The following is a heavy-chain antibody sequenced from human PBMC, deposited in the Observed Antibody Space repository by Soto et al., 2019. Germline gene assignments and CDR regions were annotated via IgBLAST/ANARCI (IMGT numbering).Heavy chain of an antibody. CDR2: IYYSGST. J-gene: IGHJ4*02. Sequence: TSETLSLTCTVSGGSISSSSYYWGWIRQPPGKGLEWIGSIYYSGSTYYNPSLESRVTISVDTSKNQFSLKLSSVTAADTAVYYCARRTGGYSSGWYQAFDYWGQGTLVTVSS. V-gene: IGHV4-39*01. CDR3: ARRTGGYSSGWYQAFDY. D-gene: IGHD6-19*01. CDR1: GGSISSSSYY.